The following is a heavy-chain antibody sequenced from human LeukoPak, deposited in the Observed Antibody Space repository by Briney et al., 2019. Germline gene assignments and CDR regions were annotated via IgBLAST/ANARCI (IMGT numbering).Heavy chain of an antibody. CDR2: INPSGGST. D-gene: IGHD1-7*01. CDR1: GYALTELS. V-gene: IGHV1-46*01. J-gene: IGHJ4*02. Sequence: VASVKVSCKVSGYALTELSMHWVRQAPGQGLEWMGIINPSGGSTSYAQKFQGRVTMTRDMSTSTVYMALSSLRSEDTAVYYCARPGGGRITGTTYYFDYWGQGTLVTVSS. CDR3: ARPGGGRITGTTYYFDY.